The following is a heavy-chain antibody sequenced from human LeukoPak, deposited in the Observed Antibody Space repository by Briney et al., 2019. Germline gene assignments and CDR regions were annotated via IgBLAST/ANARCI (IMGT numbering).Heavy chain of an antibody. V-gene: IGHV4-39*01. CDR2: IFYTGST. D-gene: IGHD3-22*01. Sequence: PSETLSLTCIVSGGSLNSPNYYWGWIRQPPGKGLEWIGSIFYTGSTYYNPSLKSRVTMSVDTSKNQFSLKLSSVTAADTAVYYCARQGGSGSLFDYWGQGTLVTVSS. CDR1: GGSLNSPNYY. CDR3: ARQGGSGSLFDY. J-gene: IGHJ4*02.